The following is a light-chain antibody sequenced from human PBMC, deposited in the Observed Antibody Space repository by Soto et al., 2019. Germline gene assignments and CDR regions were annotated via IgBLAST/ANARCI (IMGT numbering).Light chain of an antibody. J-gene: IGLJ2*01. CDR2: EVT. V-gene: IGLV2-14*01. CDR3: SSYRKTTFPHVV. Sequence: QSALTQPASVSGSPGQSITISCTGTSSDIGADDFVSWHQHHPDKTPKLIIFEVTYRPTGISHRFSASKSGNTASLTISGLEAEDEAFYYCSSYRKTTFPHVVFGGGTKLTVL. CDR1: SSDIGADDF.